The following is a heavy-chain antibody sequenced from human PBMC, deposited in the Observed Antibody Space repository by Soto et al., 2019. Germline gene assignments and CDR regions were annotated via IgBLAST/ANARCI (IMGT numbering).Heavy chain of an antibody. J-gene: IGHJ6*02. D-gene: IGHD3-10*01. CDR2: IRYDGSNK. Sequence: GGSLRLSCAASGFTFSSYGMHWVRQAPGKGLEWVAVIRYDGSNKYYADSVKGRFTISRDNSKNTLYLQMNSLRAEDTAVYYCARGMHYGSGRGMDVWGQGTTVTVSS. CDR3: ARGMHYGSGRGMDV. CDR1: GFTFSSYG. V-gene: IGHV3-33*01.